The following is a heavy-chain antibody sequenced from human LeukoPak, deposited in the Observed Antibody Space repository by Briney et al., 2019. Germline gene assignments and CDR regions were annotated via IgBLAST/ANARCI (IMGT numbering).Heavy chain of an antibody. CDR2: INPNSGGT. D-gene: IGHD6-19*01. V-gene: IGHV1-2*02. Sequence: ASVKVSCKASGYTFTGYYMHWVRQAPGQGLEWMGWINPNSGGTKYSQKFQGRVTITRDTSASTAYMELSSLRSEDTAVYYCARDPQWLVPIDYWGQGTLVTVSS. J-gene: IGHJ4*02. CDR1: GYTFTGYY. CDR3: ARDPQWLVPIDY.